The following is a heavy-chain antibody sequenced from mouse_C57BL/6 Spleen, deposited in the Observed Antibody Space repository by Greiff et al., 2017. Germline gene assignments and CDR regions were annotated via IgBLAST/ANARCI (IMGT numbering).Heavy chain of an antibody. D-gene: IGHD2-2*01. CDR3: ARSEGYYWYCDV. J-gene: IGHJ1*03. CDR2: IYPSDSET. V-gene: IGHV1-61*01. CDR1: GYTFTSYW. Sequence: VQLQQPGAELVRPGSSVKLSCKASGYTFTSYWMDWVKQRPGQGLEWIGNIYPSDSETHYNQKFKDKATLTVDKSSSTAYMQLSSLTSEDSAVYYCARSEGYYWYCDVWGTGTTVTVSS.